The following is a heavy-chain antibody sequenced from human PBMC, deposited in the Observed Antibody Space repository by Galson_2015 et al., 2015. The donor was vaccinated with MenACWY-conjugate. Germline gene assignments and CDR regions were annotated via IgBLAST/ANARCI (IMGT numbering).Heavy chain of an antibody. J-gene: IGHJ5*02. D-gene: IGHD6-6*01. Sequence: LRLSCSASGFTFSNYWMHWVRQAPGKGLEWVSRVNSDGTGTTYADSVKGRFTISRDNAKNTLYLQMNSLRAEDTAIYYCTKAAARYSTSSAFNWFDPWGQGALVTVSS. CDR1: GFTFSNYW. V-gene: IGHV3-74*01. CDR2: VNSDGTGT. CDR3: TKAAARYSTSSAFNWFDP.